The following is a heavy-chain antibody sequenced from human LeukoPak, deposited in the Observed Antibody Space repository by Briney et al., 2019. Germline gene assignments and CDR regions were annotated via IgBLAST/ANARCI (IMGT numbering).Heavy chain of an antibody. CDR2: IYYSGST. J-gene: IGHJ4*02. CDR1: GGSISSYY. V-gene: IGHV4-59*08. D-gene: IGHD6-13*01. Sequence: SETLSLTCTVSGGSISSYYWSWIRQPPGKGLEWIGYIYYSGSTNYNPSLMGRVTISVDTSKNQFSLKLSSVTAADTAVYYCARHLATAGTGFSYWGQGTLVTVSS. CDR3: ARHLATAGTGFSY.